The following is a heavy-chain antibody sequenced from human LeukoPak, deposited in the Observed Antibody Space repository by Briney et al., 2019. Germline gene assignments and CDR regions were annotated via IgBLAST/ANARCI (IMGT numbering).Heavy chain of an antibody. J-gene: IGHJ4*02. Sequence: GESLRLSCAASGFAVNTYSMNWVRQAPGKGLEWVSYISSRSATIYYADSVKGRFTISRDNAKNSLYLQMNSLRAEDTAVYYCARDPLSSSSFDLWGQGTLVTVSS. CDR2: ISSRSATI. D-gene: IGHD6-13*01. CDR3: ARDPLSSSSFDL. CDR1: GFAVNTYS. V-gene: IGHV3-48*01.